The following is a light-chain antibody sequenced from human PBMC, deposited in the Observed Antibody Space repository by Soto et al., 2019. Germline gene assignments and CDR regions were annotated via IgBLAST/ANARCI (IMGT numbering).Light chain of an antibody. Sequence: QSALTQPASVSGSPGQSITSSCTGTSSDVGGYNFVSWYQQHPGKAPKLMIFDVSNRPSGVSNRFSGSKSGNTASLTISGLQAEDEADYYCSSYPSSSTRVFGTGTKLTVL. CDR3: SSYPSSSTRV. V-gene: IGLV2-14*01. J-gene: IGLJ1*01. CDR1: SSDVGGYNF. CDR2: DVS.